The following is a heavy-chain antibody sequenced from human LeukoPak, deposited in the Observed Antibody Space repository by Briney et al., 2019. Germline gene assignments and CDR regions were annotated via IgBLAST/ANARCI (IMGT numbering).Heavy chain of an antibody. CDR2: ISWNSGSI. CDR3: AKGQQNYMDV. CDR1: GFTFDDYA. Sequence: PGGSLRLSCAASGFTFDDYAMHWVRQAPGKGLEWDSGISWNSGSIGYADSVKGRFTISRDNAKNSLYLQMNSLRAEDMALYYCAKGQQNYMDVWGKGTTVTVSS. D-gene: IGHD6-13*01. V-gene: IGHV3-9*03. J-gene: IGHJ6*03.